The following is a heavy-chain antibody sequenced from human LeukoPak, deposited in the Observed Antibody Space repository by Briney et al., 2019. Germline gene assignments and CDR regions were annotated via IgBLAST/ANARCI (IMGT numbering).Heavy chain of an antibody. CDR2: ISYDGSNK. V-gene: IGHV3-30*18. CDR3: AKSDVDIVATNGYSSSWTFDY. D-gene: IGHD5-12*01. CDR1: GFTFSSYG. J-gene: IGHJ4*02. Sequence: GGSLRLSCAASGFTFSSYGMHWVRQAPGKGLEWVAVISYDGSNKYYAASVKGRFTISRDNSKNTLYLQMNSLRAEDTAVYYCAKSDVDIVATNGYSSSWTFDYWGQGTLVTVSS.